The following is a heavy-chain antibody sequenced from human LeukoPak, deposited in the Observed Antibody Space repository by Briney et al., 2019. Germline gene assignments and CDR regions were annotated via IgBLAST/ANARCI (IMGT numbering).Heavy chain of an antibody. CDR3: AKNPYGDYVLDYYYYMDV. CDR2: IRYDGSYK. V-gene: IGHV3-30*02. J-gene: IGHJ6*03. D-gene: IGHD4-17*01. CDR1: GFPFRSYA. Sequence: PGGSLRLSCAASGFPFRSYAMHWVRQAPGKGLEWVAFIRYDGSYKYYADSVKGRFTISRDNSKNTLSLQMNSLRAEDTAVYYCAKNPYGDYVLDYYYYMDVWGKGTTVTIS.